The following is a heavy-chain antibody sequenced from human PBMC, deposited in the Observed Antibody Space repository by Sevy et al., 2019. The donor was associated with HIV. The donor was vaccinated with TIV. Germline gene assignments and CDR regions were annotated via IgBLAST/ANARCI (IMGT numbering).Heavy chain of an antibody. J-gene: IGHJ4*02. V-gene: IGHV4-4*02. Sequence: SETLSLTCAVSGGSISRSNWWSWVRQPPGKGLEWIGEIYHSGTTNYNSSLKSRVTISVDKSKNQFSLKLSSVTAADTAVYYCAAVSGTDVLSYYFDFWGQGTLVTVSS. CDR2: IYHSGTT. CDR1: GGSISRSNW. D-gene: IGHD6-19*01. CDR3: AAVSGTDVLSYYFDF.